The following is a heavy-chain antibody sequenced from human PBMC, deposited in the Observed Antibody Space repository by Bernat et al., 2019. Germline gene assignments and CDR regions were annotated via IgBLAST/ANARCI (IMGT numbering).Heavy chain of an antibody. CDR2: IIPIFGTA. Sequence: QVQLVQSGAEVKKPGSSVKVSCKASGGTFSSYAICWVRQAPGQGLEWMGGIIPIFGTANYAQKFQGRVTIAADKSTSTAYMELSSLRSEDTAVYYCARDRYDSSGYPFYGMDVWGQGTTVTVSS. V-gene: IGHV1-69*06. J-gene: IGHJ6*02. CDR1: GGTFSSYA. CDR3: ARDRYDSSGYPFYGMDV. D-gene: IGHD3-22*01.